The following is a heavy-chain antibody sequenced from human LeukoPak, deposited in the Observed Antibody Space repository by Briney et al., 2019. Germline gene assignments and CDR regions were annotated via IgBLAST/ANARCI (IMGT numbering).Heavy chain of an antibody. Sequence: GSLRLSCAASGFTFSSYEMNWVRQAPGKGLEWISYISSSSTTIHYADSVKGRFTISRDNAKNTLYLQMNSLRAEDTAVYYCAREKIRGVNWFDPWGQGTLVTVSS. V-gene: IGHV3-48*03. CDR2: ISSSSTTI. CDR1: GFTFSSYE. J-gene: IGHJ5*02. CDR3: AREKIRGVNWFDP.